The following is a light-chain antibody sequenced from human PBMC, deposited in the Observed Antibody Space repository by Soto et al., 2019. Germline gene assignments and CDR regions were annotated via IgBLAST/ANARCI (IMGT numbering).Light chain of an antibody. CDR3: CSYAGGPYV. V-gene: IGLV2-11*01. J-gene: IGLJ1*01. CDR1: SSDVGGYNY. CDR2: DVS. Sequence: QSVLTQPRSVSGSPGQSVAISCTGTSSDVGGYNYVSWYQQHPGKAPKVMIYDVSKRPSGVPDRFSGSKSGNTASLTISGLQAEHEADYYCCSYAGGPYVFGTGTKLTVL.